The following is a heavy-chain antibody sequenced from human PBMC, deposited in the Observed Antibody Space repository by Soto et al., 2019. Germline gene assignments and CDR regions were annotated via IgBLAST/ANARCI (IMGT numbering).Heavy chain of an antibody. V-gene: IGHV4-61*01. J-gene: IGHJ4*02. D-gene: IGHD3-22*01. CDR1: GGSVSSGSYY. Sequence: SETLSLTCTVSGGSVSSGSYYWSWIRQPPGKGLEWIGYIYYSGSTNYNPSLKSRVTISVDTSKNQFSLKLSSVTAADTAVYYCARDTTSSGHVDYWGQGTLVTVSS. CDR2: IYYSGST. CDR3: ARDTTSSGHVDY.